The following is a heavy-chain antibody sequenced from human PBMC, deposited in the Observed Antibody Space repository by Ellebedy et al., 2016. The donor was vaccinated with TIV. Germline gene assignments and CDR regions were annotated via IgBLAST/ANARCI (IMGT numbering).Heavy chain of an antibody. CDR3: ARVGGYSSGWVQGHY. Sequence: ASVKVSXXASGYTFTSYGISWVRQAPGQGLEWMGWISAYNGNTNYAQKLQGRVTMTTDTSTSTAYMELRSLRSDDTAVYYCARVGGYSSGWVQGHYWGQGTLVTVSS. CDR2: ISAYNGNT. CDR1: GYTFTSYG. J-gene: IGHJ4*02. V-gene: IGHV1-18*04. D-gene: IGHD6-19*01.